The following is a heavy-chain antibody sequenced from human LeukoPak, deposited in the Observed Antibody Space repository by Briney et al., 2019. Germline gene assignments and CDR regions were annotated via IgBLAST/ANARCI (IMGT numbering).Heavy chain of an antibody. CDR2: ISYDGSNK. CDR3: AKDRVVTMVRGVIIPGFDP. J-gene: IGHJ5*02. CDR1: GFTFRSYA. V-gene: IGHV3-30*04. D-gene: IGHD3-10*01. Sequence: PGGSLRLSCAASGFTFRSYAMHWVRQAPGKGLEWVAVISYDGSNKYYADSVKGRFTISRDNSKNTLYLQMNSLRAEDTAVYYCAKDRVVTMVRGVIIPGFDPWGQGTLVTVSS.